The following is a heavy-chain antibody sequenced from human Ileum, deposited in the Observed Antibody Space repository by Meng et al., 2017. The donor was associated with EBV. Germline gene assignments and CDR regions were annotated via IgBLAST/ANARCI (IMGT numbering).Heavy chain of an antibody. D-gene: IGHD6-19*01. CDR2: IYHSGST. CDR3: ARVGQWLPIDY. CDR1: GGSISSSNW. Sequence: QVHRQEPGPGLVKPSGTPSLTCAVSGGSISSSNWWSWVRQHPGKGLEWIGEIYHSGSTNYNPSLKSRVTISVDKSKNQFSLNLSSVTAADTAVYYCARVGQWLPIDYWGQGTLVTVSS. V-gene: IGHV4-4*02. J-gene: IGHJ4*02.